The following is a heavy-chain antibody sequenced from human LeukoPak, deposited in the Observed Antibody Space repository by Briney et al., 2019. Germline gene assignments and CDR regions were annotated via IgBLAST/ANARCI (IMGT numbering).Heavy chain of an antibody. Sequence: ASVKVSCKASGYTFTSYGISWVRQAPGQGLEWMGWISAYNGNTNYAQKLQGRATMTTDTSTSTAYMELRSLRSDDTAVYYCARDRIRRWFDPWGREPWSPSPQ. CDR1: GYTFTSYG. V-gene: IGHV1-18*01. CDR3: ARDRIRRWFDP. J-gene: IGHJ5*02. CDR2: ISAYNGNT. D-gene: IGHD2-21*01.